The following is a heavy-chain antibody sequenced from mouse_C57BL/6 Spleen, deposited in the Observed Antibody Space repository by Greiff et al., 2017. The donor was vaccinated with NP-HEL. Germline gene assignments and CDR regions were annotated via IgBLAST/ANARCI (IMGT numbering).Heavy chain of an antibody. J-gene: IGHJ1*03. CDR3: ARSGYYGNPWYFDV. Sequence: VQLQQSGPELVKPGASVKISCKASGYSFTGYYMNWVKQSPEKSLEWIGEINPSTGGTTYNQKFKAKATLTVDKSSSTAYMQLKSLTSEDSAVYYCARSGYYGNPWYFDVWGTGTTVTVSS. CDR2: INPSTGGT. V-gene: IGHV1-42*01. CDR1: GYSFTGYY. D-gene: IGHD2-1*01.